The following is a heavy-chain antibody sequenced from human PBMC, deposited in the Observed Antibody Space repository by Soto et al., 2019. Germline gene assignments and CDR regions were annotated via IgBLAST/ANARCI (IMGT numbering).Heavy chain of an antibody. CDR3: ARGIKVPAAMDDYYYYGMDV. CDR1: GGSFSGYY. V-gene: IGHV4-34*01. CDR2: INHSGST. J-gene: IGHJ6*02. Sequence: SETLSLTCAVYGGSFSGYYWSWIRQPPWKGLEWIGEINHSGSTNYNPSLKSRVTISVDTSKNQFSLKLSSVTAADTAVYYCARGIKVPAAMDDYYYYGMDVWGQGTTVTVSS. D-gene: IGHD2-2*01.